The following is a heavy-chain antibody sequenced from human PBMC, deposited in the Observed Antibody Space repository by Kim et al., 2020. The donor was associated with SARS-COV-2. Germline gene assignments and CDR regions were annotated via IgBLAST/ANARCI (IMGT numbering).Heavy chain of an antibody. D-gene: IGHD3-10*01. J-gene: IGHJ6*02. Sequence: ASVKVSCKASGYTFTSYAMHWVRQAPGQRLEWMGWINAGNGNTKYSQKFQGRVTITRDTSASTAYMELSSLRSEDTAVYYCARLSPSYYGSGTYYKADYCAMDVWGQGTTVTVSS. CDR1: GYTFTSYA. V-gene: IGHV1-3*01. CDR3: ARLSPSYYGSGTYYKADYCAMDV. CDR2: INAGNGNT.